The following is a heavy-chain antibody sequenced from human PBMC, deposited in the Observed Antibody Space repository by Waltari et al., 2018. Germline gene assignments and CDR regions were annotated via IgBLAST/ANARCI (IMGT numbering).Heavy chain of an antibody. J-gene: IGHJ4*02. D-gene: IGHD6-19*01. Sequence: QVQLQESGPGLVKPSETLSLTCTVSGGSISSHYWSWIRQPPGKGLEWIGYIYYSGSTNYNPALKSRVTISVDTSKNQFSLKLSSVTAADTAVYYCARETAAVAGTLPDYWGQGTLVTVSS. CDR2: IYYSGST. CDR3: ARETAAVAGTLPDY. CDR1: GGSISSHY. V-gene: IGHV4-59*11.